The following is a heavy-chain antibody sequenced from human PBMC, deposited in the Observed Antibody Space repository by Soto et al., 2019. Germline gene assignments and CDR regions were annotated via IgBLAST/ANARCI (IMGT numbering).Heavy chain of an antibody. J-gene: IGHJ5*02. CDR3: ARGRRSSSWGANWFDP. CDR2: INHSGNT. CDR1: GGSFSGYY. Sequence: PSETLSLTCAVYGGSFSGYYWSWIRQPPGKGLEWIGEINHSGNTNYNPSLKSRVTISVDTSKNQFSLKLSSVTAADTAVYYCARGRRSSSWGANWFDPWGQGTLVTVSS. D-gene: IGHD6-13*01. V-gene: IGHV4-34*01.